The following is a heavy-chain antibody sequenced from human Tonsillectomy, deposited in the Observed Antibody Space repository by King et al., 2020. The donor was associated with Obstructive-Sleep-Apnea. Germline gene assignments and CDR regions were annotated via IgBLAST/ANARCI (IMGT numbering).Heavy chain of an antibody. D-gene: IGHD2-2*01. CDR2: IIPSFGRA. CDR1: GGNFRRDA. J-gene: IGHJ3*01. CDR3: ARVGGFCRTSSCAWDV. Sequence: QLVQSGAEVKKPGSSVKVSCKASGGNFRRDAITWVRQAPGQGLEWMGNIIPSFGRANTAQKFQGRVTITADDSTSTVDMELSNLGAEDTAVYYCARVGGFCRTSSCAWDVWGQGTMVAVSS. V-gene: IGHV1-69*18.